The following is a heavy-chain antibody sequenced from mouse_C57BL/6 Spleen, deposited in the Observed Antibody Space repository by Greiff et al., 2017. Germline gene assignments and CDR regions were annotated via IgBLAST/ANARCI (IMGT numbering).Heavy chain of an antibody. CDR1: GYTFTSYW. CDR3: AKVYPFDY. V-gene: IGHV1-50*01. J-gene: IGHJ2*01. CDR2: IDPSDSYT. Sequence: QVQLQQPGAELVKPGASVKLSCKASGYTFTSYWMQWVKQRPGQGLEWIGEIDPSDSYTNYNQKFKGKATLTVDTSSSTAYLQLSSLTSEDSAVYYCAKVYPFDYWGQGTTLTVSS. D-gene: IGHD1-3*01.